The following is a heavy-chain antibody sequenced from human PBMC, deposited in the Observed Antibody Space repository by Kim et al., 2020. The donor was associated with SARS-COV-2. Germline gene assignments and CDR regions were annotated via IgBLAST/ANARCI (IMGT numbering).Heavy chain of an antibody. J-gene: IGHJ4*02. V-gene: IGHV3-33*01. CDR2: K. CDR3: ARDPSTDYFDY. D-gene: IGHD2-2*01. Sequence: KYYADPVKGRFTISRDNSKTTLYLQMNSLRAEDTAVYYCARDPSTDYFDYWGQGTLVTVSS.